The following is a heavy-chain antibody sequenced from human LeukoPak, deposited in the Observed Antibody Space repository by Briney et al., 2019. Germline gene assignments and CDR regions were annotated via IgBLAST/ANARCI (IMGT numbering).Heavy chain of an antibody. V-gene: IGHV5-51*01. J-gene: IGHJ4*02. Sequence: KVSCKGSGYSFTTYWIGWVRQMPGEGLEWMGIIYPGDSDTKYSPSFQGQVTISVDKSISTANLQWSSLRASDTAMYYCARVSAVAGQGCDYWGQGTLVTV. CDR3: ARVSAVAGQGCDY. CDR1: GYSFTTYW. D-gene: IGHD6-19*01. CDR2: IYPGDSDT.